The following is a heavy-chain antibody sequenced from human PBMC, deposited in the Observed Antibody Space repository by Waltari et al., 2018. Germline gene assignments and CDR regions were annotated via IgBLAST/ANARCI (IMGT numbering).Heavy chain of an antibody. J-gene: IGHJ4*02. CDR2: INADGRAT. D-gene: IGHD3-3*01. CDR1: GFTFSAYR. V-gene: IGHV3-74*01. Sequence: EVQLVESGGGLVQPGGSLRLSCAASGFTFSAYRMHWVRQAPGKGLVWVSRINADGRATLYAYSVKGRFTMSRDNAKDTLYLQLNSLRGEDTVVYYCAIQISGVVFWGQGTLVTVSS. CDR3: AIQISGVVF.